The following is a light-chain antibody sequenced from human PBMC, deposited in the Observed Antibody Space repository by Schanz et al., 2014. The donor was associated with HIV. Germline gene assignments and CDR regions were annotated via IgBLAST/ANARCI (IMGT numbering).Light chain of an antibody. J-gene: IGLJ2*01. CDR1: SSNIGAGYD. CDR3: GTWDSSLSVVV. Sequence: QSVLTQPPSASGTPGQRVTISCTGSSSNIGAGYDVHWYQQLPGTAPKLLIYGNSNRPSGVPDRFSGSKSGTSATLGITGLQTGDEADYYCGTWDSSLSVVVFGGGTKLTVL. V-gene: IGLV1-40*01. CDR2: GNS.